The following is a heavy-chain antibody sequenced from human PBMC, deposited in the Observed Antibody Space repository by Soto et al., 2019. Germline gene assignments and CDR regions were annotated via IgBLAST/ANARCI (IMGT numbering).Heavy chain of an antibody. CDR2: ISTSSIYI. CDR1: GFTFSSYS. CDR3: ASPLGIVRANPVLDY. Sequence: GGSLRLSGAASGFTFSSYSMNWVRQAPGKGLEWVSSISTSSIYIYYADSVKGRFTISRDNAKNSLYLQMNSLRSKYTAVYYCASPLGIVRANPVLDYLGQRTLVAFSP. V-gene: IGHV3-21*01. D-gene: IGHD1-26*01. J-gene: IGHJ4*02.